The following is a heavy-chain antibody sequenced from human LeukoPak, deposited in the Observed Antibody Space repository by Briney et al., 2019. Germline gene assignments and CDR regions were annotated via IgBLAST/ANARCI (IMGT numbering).Heavy chain of an antibody. CDR1: GGSVSSGSYY. Sequence: KPSETLSLTCTVSGGSVSSGSYYWSWIRQPPGKGLEWIGYIYYSGSTNYNPSLKSRVTISVDTSKNQFSLKLSSVTAADTAVYYCARWHYYGSGSYYTNWFDPSSQGTLVTVSS. V-gene: IGHV4-61*01. J-gene: IGHJ5*02. CDR2: IYYSGST. D-gene: IGHD3-10*01. CDR3: ARWHYYGSGSYYTNWFDP.